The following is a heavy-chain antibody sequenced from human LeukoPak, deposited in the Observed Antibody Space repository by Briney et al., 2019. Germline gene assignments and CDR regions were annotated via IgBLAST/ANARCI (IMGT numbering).Heavy chain of an antibody. D-gene: IGHD6-19*01. Sequence: PSETLSLXXXXXGGSFSGYYWSWIRQPPGKGLEWIGEINHSGSTNYNPSLKSRVTISVDTSKNQFSLKLSSVTAADTAVYYCARVAYSSGHDYWGQGTLVTVSS. CDR1: GGSFSGYY. J-gene: IGHJ4*02. V-gene: IGHV4-34*01. CDR2: INHSGST. CDR3: ARVAYSSGHDY.